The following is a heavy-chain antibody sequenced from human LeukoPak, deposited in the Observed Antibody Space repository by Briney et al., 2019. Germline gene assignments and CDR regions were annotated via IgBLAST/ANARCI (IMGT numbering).Heavy chain of an antibody. Sequence: SETLSLTCTVSGGSISSSSYYWGWIRQPPGKGLEWIGSIYYSGSTYYNPSLKSRVTISVDTSKNQFSLKLSSVTAADTAVYYCARHIGTEYPYYYYMDVWGKGTTVTVSS. CDR2: IYYSGST. D-gene: IGHD6-6*01. CDR3: ARHIGTEYPYYYYMDV. V-gene: IGHV4-39*01. CDR1: GGSISSSSYY. J-gene: IGHJ6*03.